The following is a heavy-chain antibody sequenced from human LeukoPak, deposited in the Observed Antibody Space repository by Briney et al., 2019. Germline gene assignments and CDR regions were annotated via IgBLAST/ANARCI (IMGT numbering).Heavy chain of an antibody. D-gene: IGHD6-13*01. Sequence: SETLSLTCAVYGGSFSGYYWSWIRQPPGKGLEWIGEINHSGSTNYNPSLKSRVTISVDTSKNQFSLKLSSVTAADTAVYYCARLRQQLVYFDYWGQGTLVTVSS. CDR2: INHSGST. CDR3: ARLRQQLVYFDY. J-gene: IGHJ4*02. CDR1: GGSFSGYY. V-gene: IGHV4-34*01.